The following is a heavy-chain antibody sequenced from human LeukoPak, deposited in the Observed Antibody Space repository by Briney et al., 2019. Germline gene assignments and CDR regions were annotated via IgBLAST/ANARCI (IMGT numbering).Heavy chain of an antibody. D-gene: IGHD6-13*01. V-gene: IGHV1-46*01. J-gene: IGHJ4*02. CDR3: ASAIAAAGTWLDY. CDR2: INPSGGST. Sequence: ASVKVSCKASGCTFTSYYMHWVRQAPGQGLEWMGIINPSGGSTSYAQKFQGRVTITRDTSTSTVYMELSSLRSEDTAVYYCASAIAAAGTWLDYWGQGTLVTVSS. CDR1: GCTFTSYY.